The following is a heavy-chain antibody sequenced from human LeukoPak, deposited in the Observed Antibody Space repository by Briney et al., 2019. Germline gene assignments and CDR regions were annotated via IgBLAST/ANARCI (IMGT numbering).Heavy chain of an antibody. CDR3: ARGGWSSSPFDY. CDR1: GGSFSGYY. CDR2: ISTSSIYI. J-gene: IGHJ4*02. D-gene: IGHD6-6*01. Sequence: LSLTCAVYGGSFSGYYWSWIRQPPGKGLEWISFISTSSIYIYYADSVKGRFTISRDNARNSLYLQMNSLRAEDTAVYYCARGGWSSSPFDYWGQGTLVTVSS. V-gene: IGHV3-11*06.